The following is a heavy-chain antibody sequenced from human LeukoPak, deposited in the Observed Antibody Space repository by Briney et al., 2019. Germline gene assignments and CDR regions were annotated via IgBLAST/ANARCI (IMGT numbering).Heavy chain of an antibody. V-gene: IGHV3-74*01. Sequence: PGGSLRLSCVASGFTFSNYWMHWVRQPPGKGLVWVSRIYVDGRTTNYADSMKGRFTISRDNTKNTVYLEMNSLSVEDTATYYCIRDFRSADLWGQGTLVTVTS. CDR2: IYVDGRTT. CDR1: GFTFSNYW. J-gene: IGHJ5*02. CDR3: IRDFRSADL.